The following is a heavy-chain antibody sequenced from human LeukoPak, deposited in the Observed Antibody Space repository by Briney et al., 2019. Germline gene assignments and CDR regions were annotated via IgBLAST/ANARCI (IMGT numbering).Heavy chain of an antibody. CDR1: GFTFSSYG. CDR3: GGQWLVDDAFDI. D-gene: IGHD6-19*01. Sequence: GGSLRLSCAASGFTFSSYGMSWVRQAPGKGLEWVSAISGSGGSTYYADSVKGRFTISRDNSKNTLYLQMNSLRAEDTAVYYCGGQWLVDDAFDIWGQGTMVTVSS. J-gene: IGHJ3*02. CDR2: ISGSGGST. V-gene: IGHV3-23*01.